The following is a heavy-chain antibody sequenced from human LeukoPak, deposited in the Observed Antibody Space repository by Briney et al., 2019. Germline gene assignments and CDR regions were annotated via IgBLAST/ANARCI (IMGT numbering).Heavy chain of an antibody. D-gene: IGHD6-13*01. CDR2: IYYSGST. V-gene: IGHV4-39*07. CDR1: GGSISSSSYY. CDR3: ARDSSRYSSIWYDAFDI. Sequence: SETLSLTCTVSGGSISSSSYYWGWIRQPPGKGLEWIGSIYYSGSTYYNPSLKSRVTISVDTSKNQFSLKLSSVTAADTAVYYCARDSSRYSSIWYDAFDIWGQGTMVTVSS. J-gene: IGHJ3*02.